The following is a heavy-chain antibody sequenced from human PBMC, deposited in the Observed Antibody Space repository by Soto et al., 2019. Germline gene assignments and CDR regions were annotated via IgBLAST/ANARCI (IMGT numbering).Heavy chain of an antibody. CDR1: GFSLTTSGVG. CDR3: AHHASSLHELSPSFDY. V-gene: IGHV2-5*02. D-gene: IGHD1-26*01. J-gene: IGHJ4*02. CDR2: IYWDDDK. Sequence: PTLVNPTQTLTLTCTFSGFSLTTSGVGVGWIRQPPGKALEWLALIYWDDDKRYSPSLKSRLTITKDTSKNQVVLTMTNMDPVDTATYYCAHHASSLHELSPSFDYWGQGTLVTVSS.